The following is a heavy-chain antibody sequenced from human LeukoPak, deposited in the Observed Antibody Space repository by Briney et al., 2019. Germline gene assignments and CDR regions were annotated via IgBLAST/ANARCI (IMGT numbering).Heavy chain of an antibody. CDR2: ISYDGSNK. D-gene: IGHD6-6*01. Sequence: QPGGSLRLSCAASGFTFSSYAMHWARQAPGKGLEWVAVISYDGSNKYYADSVKGRFTISGDNSKTTLYLQMNSLRAEDTAVYYCARPKIAARHYCMDVWGQGTTVTVSS. V-gene: IGHV3-30-3*01. J-gene: IGHJ6*02. CDR3: ARPKIAARHYCMDV. CDR1: GFTFSSYA.